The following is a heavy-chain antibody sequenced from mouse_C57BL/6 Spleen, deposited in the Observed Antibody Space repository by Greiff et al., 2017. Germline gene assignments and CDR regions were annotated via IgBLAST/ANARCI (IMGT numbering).Heavy chain of an antibody. CDR3: ARGPYYDYDERTAWFAY. CDR2: INPNNGGT. Sequence: EVQLQQSGPELVKPGASVKIPCKASGYTFTDYNMDWVKQSHGKSLEWIGDINPNNGGTIYNQKFKGKATLTVDKSSSTAYMELRSLTSEDTAVYYCARGPYYDYDERTAWFAYWGQGTLVTVSA. J-gene: IGHJ3*01. V-gene: IGHV1-18*01. CDR1: GYTFTDYN. D-gene: IGHD2-4*01.